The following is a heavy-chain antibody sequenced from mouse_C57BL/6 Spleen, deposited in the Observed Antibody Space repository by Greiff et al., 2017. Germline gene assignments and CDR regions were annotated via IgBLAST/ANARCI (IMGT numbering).Heavy chain of an antibody. J-gene: IGHJ3*01. CDR3: ARYYSNYWFAD. CDR1: GYTFTDYN. Sequence: EVQLQQSGPELVKPGASVKIPCKASGYTFTDYNMDWVKQSHGKSLEWIGDINPNNGGTIYNQKFRGEATLTVDKSSSTAYVELRSLTSEDTAVYYCARYYSNYWFADRGQGTLVTVSA. V-gene: IGHV1-18*01. CDR2: INPNNGGT. D-gene: IGHD2-5*01.